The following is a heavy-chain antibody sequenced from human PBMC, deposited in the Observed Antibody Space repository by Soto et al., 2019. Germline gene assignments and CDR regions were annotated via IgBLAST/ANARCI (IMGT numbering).Heavy chain of an antibody. CDR2: LYHSGST. D-gene: IGHD1-26*01. CDR1: GGSISSSNYY. V-gene: IGHV4-39*01. Sequence: PSETLSLTCTVSGGSISSSNYYWAWIRQSPGKGLEWVATLYHSGSTYSNPSLKSRVTISVDTSKNQFSLKLSSVTAADTAVYYCARVQWELLSYFDYWGLGTLVTAPQ. CDR3: ARVQWELLSYFDY. J-gene: IGHJ4*02.